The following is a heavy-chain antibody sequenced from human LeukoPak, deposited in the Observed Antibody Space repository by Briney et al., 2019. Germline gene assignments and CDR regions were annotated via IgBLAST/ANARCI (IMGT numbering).Heavy chain of an antibody. D-gene: IGHD2-2*01. J-gene: IGHJ4*02. CDR1: GGTFSSYA. V-gene: IGHV1-69*05. CDR3: ARGPYCSSTSCYGVMDY. CDR2: IIPIFGTA. Sequence: SVKVSCKASGGTFSSYAISWVRQPPGQGLEWMGGIIPIFGTANYAQKFQGRVTITTDESTNTAYMELSSLRSEDTAVYHCARGPYCSSTSCYGVMDYWGQGTLVTVSS.